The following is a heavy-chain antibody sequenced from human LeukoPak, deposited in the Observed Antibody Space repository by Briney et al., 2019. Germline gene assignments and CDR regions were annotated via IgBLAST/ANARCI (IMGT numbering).Heavy chain of an antibody. CDR2: ISYDGSNK. CDR3: ARDLRLHDRYFDY. V-gene: IGHV3-30*03. J-gene: IGHJ4*02. D-gene: IGHD4-11*01. Sequence: QPGTSLRLSCAASGFTFSNYGMHWVRQAPGKGLEWVGVISYDGSNKYYADSVRGRFTISRDNSKDTLDLQMNSLRAEDTALYYCARDLRLHDRYFDYWGQGTLVTVSS. CDR1: GFTFSNYG.